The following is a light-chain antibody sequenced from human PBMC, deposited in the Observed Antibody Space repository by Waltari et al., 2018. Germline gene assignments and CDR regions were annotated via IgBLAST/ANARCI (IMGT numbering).Light chain of an antibody. V-gene: IGLV3-10*01. J-gene: IGLJ2*01. CDR2: ADT. Sequence: SYELTQPPSVSVSPGQTATITCSGDALPKKYAYWYQQKSGQAPVLVIYADTKRPSGIPERFSGSSSGTTATLTISGAQVEDEADYYCYSKDSSGNHRVFGGGTKLTVL. CDR3: YSKDSSGNHRV. CDR1: ALPKKY.